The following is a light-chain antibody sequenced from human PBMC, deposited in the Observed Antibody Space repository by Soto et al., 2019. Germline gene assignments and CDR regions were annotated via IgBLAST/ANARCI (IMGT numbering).Light chain of an antibody. CDR1: SSDVGGYNY. Sequence: QSVLTQPASVSGSPGQSITISCTGTSSDVGGYNYVSWYQQHPGKAPKLMIYEVSNRPSGVSNRFSGSKSGNTASRTISGLQAEDEADYYCSSYTSNSTVVFGGGTKLTVL. V-gene: IGLV2-14*01. CDR2: EVS. CDR3: SSYTSNSTVV. J-gene: IGLJ2*01.